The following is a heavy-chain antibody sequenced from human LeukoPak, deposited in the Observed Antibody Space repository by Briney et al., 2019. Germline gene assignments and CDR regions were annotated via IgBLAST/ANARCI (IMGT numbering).Heavy chain of an antibody. CDR3: ARDSGSGQNWFDP. CDR1: GGSFSGYY. Sequence: SSETLSLTCAVYGGSFSGYYWSWIRHPPGKGLEWIGEINHSGSTNYNPSLKSRVTISVDTSKNQFSLKLSSVTAADTAVYYCARDSGSGQNWFDPWGQGTLVTVSS. V-gene: IGHV4-34*01. D-gene: IGHD3-10*01. J-gene: IGHJ5*02. CDR2: INHSGST.